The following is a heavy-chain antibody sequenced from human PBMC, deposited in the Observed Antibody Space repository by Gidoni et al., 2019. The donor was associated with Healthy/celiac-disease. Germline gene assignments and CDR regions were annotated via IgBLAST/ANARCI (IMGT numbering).Heavy chain of an antibody. CDR1: GFTFSSYA. CDR3: VGGSSWADTLWLY. CDR2: ISYDGSNK. V-gene: IGHV3-30-3*01. Sequence: QVQLVESGGGVVQPGRSLRLSCAASGFTFSSYAMHWVRQAPGKGLEWVAVISYDGSNKYYADSVKGRFTISRDNSKNTLYLQMNSLRAEDTAVYYCVGGSSWADTLWLYWGQGTLVTVSS. D-gene: IGHD6-13*01. J-gene: IGHJ4*02.